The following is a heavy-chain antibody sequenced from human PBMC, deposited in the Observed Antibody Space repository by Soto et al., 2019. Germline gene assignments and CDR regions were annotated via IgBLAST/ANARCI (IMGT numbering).Heavy chain of an antibody. Sequence: GGSLRLSCAASGFTFSSYGMHWVRQAPGKGLEWVAVIWYDGSNKYYADSVKGRFTISRDNSKNTLYLQMNSLRAEDTAVYYCARDAYPRYYYYGMDVWGQGTTVTVSS. CDR2: IWYDGSNK. J-gene: IGHJ6*02. V-gene: IGHV3-33*01. CDR3: ARDAYPRYYYYGMDV. CDR1: GFTFSSYG.